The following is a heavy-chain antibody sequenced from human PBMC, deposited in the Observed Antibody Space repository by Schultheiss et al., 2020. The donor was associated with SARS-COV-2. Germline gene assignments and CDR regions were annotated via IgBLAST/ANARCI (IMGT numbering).Heavy chain of an antibody. J-gene: IGHJ6*02. CDR3: ARDIPSNGMDV. V-gene: IGHV4-4*07. CDR1: GGSISSYY. CDR2: IYTSGST. Sequence: SQTLSLTCTVSGGSISSYYWSWIRQPAGKGLEWIGRIYTSGSTNYNPSLKSRVTISVDRSKNQFSLKLSSVTAADTAVYYCARDIPSNGMDVWGQGTTVTVSS.